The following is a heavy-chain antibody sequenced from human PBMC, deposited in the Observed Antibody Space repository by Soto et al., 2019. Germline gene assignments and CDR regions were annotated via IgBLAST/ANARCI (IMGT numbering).Heavy chain of an antibody. CDR2: IIPILGIA. CDR1: GGTFRSYA. D-gene: IGHD3-3*01. CDR3: ATGKAVFGVVIIPVYYGMDV. V-gene: IGHV1-69*10. J-gene: IGHJ6*02. Sequence: ASVKVSCKASGGTFRSYAISWVRQAPGQGLEWMGGIIPILGIANYAQKFQGRVTITADKSTSTAYMELSSLRSEDTAVYYCATGKAVFGVVIIPVYYGMDVWGQGTTVTVSS.